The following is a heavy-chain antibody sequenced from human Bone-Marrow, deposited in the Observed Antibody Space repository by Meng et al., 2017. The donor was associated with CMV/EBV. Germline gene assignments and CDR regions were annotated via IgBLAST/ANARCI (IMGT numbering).Heavy chain of an antibody. CDR2: ISSSSSYI. D-gene: IGHD2-2*03. Sequence: GGSLRLSCAASGFTFSSYSMNWVRQAPGKGLEWVSYISSSSSYIYYADSVKGRFTISRDNAKNSLYLQMNSLRAEDTAVYYCARDGYCSSTSCLYYYYYYGMDVWGQGTTVTVSS. CDR3: ARDGYCSSTSCLYYYYYYGMDV. CDR1: GFTFSSYS. J-gene: IGHJ6*02. V-gene: IGHV3-21*05.